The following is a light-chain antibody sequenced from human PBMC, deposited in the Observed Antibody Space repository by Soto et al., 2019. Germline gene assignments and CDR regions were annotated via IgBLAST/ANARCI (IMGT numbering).Light chain of an antibody. CDR3: QQYNNWPWT. CDR2: DAS. J-gene: IGKJ1*01. V-gene: IGKV3D-15*01. CDR1: QSIGSIY. Sequence: EVVLTQSPGTLSLSPGERATLSCRASQSIGSIYLAWYQQKPGQAPRLLIYDASNRATGIPARFSGSGSGTEFTLTISSLQSEDFAVYYCQQYNNWPWTFGQGTKVDI.